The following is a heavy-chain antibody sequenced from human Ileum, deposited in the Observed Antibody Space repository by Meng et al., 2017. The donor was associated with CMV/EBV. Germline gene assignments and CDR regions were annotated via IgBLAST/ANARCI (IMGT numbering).Heavy chain of an antibody. Sequence: LTCEIQCGSFTGSYCAWIRQPPGKELEWIGEVNHRGDTDYNPSLNGRVTILVDTSKKQSSLKLNSVTAADTAVYYCARGLDNYYDMTWGQGILVTVSS. V-gene: IGHV4-34*01. CDR2: VNHRGDT. J-gene: IGHJ5*02. D-gene: IGHD3-22*01. CDR3: ARGLDNYYDMT. CDR1: CGSFTGSY.